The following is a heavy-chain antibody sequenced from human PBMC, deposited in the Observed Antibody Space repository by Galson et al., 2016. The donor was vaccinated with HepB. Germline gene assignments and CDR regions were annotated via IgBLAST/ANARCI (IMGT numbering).Heavy chain of an antibody. Sequence: SLRLSCAASGFSLSNFAMHWVRQAPGKGLEWVAVISFDASSEHYADSVKGRFTISRDNSKNTLFLQVSSLRPEDTAVYYCATKPLVGAYYYYAMDVWGPGTTVTV. CDR2: ISFDASSE. J-gene: IGHJ6*02. CDR3: ATKPLVGAYYYYAMDV. V-gene: IGHV3-30-3*01. D-gene: IGHD1-26*01. CDR1: GFSLSNFA.